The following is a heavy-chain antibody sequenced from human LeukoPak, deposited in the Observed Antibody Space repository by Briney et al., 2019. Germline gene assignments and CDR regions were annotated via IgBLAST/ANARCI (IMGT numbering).Heavy chain of an antibody. Sequence: SETLSLTCAVYGGSFSGYYWSWIRQPPGKGLEWIGEINHSGSTNYNPSLKSRVTISVDTSKNQFSLKLSSVTAADTAVYYCATDCSSTSCYIDHDAFDIWGQGTMVTVSS. CDR1: GGSFSGYY. J-gene: IGHJ3*02. D-gene: IGHD2-2*02. CDR2: INHSGST. V-gene: IGHV4-34*01. CDR3: ATDCSSTSCYIDHDAFDI.